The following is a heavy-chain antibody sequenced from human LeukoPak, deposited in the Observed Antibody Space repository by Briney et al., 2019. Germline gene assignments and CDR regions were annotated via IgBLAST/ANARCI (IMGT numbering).Heavy chain of an antibody. CDR1: GFTFSSYW. CDR2: IKQDGSEK. V-gene: IGHV3-7*03. J-gene: IGHJ4*02. D-gene: IGHD5-12*01. Sequence: PGGSLRLSCAASGFTFSSYWMSWVRQAPGKGLEWVANIKQDGSEKYYADSVKGRFTISRDNAKNSLYLQMNSLRAEDMAFYYCAKDIVATIRGVFDYWGQGTLVTVSS. CDR3: AKDIVATIRGVFDY.